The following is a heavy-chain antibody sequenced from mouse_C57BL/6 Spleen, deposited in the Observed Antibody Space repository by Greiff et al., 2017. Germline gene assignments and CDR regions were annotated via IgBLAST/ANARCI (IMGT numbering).Heavy chain of an antibody. Sequence: EVMLVESGGGLVQPGGSLSLSCAASGFTFTDYYMSWVRQPPGKALEWLGFIRNKANGYTTEYSASVKGRFTISRDNSQSILYLQMNALKTEDSPTYYCARYSIYYWNYEDYFDYWGQGTTLTVSS. CDR3: ARYSIYYWNYEDYFDY. CDR1: GFTFTDYY. V-gene: IGHV7-3*01. CDR2: IRNKANGYTT. D-gene: IGHD2-1*01. J-gene: IGHJ2*01.